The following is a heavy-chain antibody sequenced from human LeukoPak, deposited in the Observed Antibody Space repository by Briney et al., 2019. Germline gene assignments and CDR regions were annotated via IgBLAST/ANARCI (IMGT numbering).Heavy chain of an antibody. CDR1: GFTFSTYW. CDR3: ARRIGYSSGHSAVYYFDY. Sequence: GGSLRLSCAASGFTFSTYWMHWVRQAPGKGLVWVSLINSGGDDTRYADSVKGRFTISRDNAKNTLYLQMNSPRAEDTAVYYCARRIGYSSGHSAVYYFDYWGQGTLVTVSS. D-gene: IGHD6-19*01. CDR2: INSGGDDT. J-gene: IGHJ4*02. V-gene: IGHV3-74*01.